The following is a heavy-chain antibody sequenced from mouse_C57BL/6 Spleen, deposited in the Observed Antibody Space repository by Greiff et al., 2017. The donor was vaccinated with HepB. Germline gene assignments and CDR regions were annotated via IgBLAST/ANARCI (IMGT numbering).Heavy chain of an antibody. D-gene: IGHD4-1*01. J-gene: IGHJ1*03. CDR2: IWGGGST. V-gene: IGHV2-9*01. CDR1: GFSLTSYG. Sequence: VQLKESGPGLVAPSQCLSISCTASGFSLTSYGVDWVRQPPGKGLEWLGVIWGGGSTNYNSALMSRLSMNKDNSKSLVFLKMNRLQTDDTAMYYCAKHAELGREREWDFDVWGTGTTVTVSS. CDR3: AKHAELGREREWDFDV.